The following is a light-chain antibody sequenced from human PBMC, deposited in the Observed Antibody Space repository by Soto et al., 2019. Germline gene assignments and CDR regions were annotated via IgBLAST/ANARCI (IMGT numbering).Light chain of an antibody. V-gene: IGLV2-14*01. CDR2: DVS. CDR3: SSYTTSSTHVV. CDR1: SSDVGSYNY. Sequence: QSALTQPASVSGSPGQSITISCTGTSSDVGSYNYVSWYQQYPGKAPKLMIYDVSNRTSGVSYRFSGSKSGNTASLTISGLQAEDEADYYRSSYTTSSTHVVFGGGTQLTVL. J-gene: IGLJ2*01.